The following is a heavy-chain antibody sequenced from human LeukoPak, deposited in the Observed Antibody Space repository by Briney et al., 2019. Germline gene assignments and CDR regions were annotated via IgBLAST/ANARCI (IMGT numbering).Heavy chain of an antibody. Sequence: GGSLRLSCAASGFTFSSYAMHWVRQAPGKGLEWVAVISYDGSNKYYADSVKGRFTISRDNSKNTLYLQMNSLRAEDTAVYYCARDLQQWLVLYWFDPWGQGTLVTVSS. CDR2: ISYDGSNK. J-gene: IGHJ5*02. CDR3: ARDLQQWLVLYWFDP. D-gene: IGHD6-19*01. V-gene: IGHV3-30-3*01. CDR1: GFTFSSYA.